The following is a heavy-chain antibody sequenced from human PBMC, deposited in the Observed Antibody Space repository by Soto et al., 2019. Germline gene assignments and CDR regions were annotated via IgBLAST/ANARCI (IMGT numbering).Heavy chain of an antibody. D-gene: IGHD2-15*01. CDR3: ARGKGYCSGGSCYPKPPYFDY. CDR1: GGSISSYY. V-gene: IGHV4-59*08. Sequence: SETLSLTCPVSGGSISSYYWSWIRQPPGKGLEWIGYIYYSGSTNYNPSLKSRVTISVDTSKNQFSLKLSSVTAADTAVYYCARGKGYCSGGSCYPKPPYFDYWGQGTLVTVSS. CDR2: IYYSGST. J-gene: IGHJ4*02.